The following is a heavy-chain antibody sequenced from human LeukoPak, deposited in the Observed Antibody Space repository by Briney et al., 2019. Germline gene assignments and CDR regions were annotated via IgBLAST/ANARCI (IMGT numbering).Heavy chain of an antibody. CDR2: IYYSGTT. V-gene: IGHV4-38-2*02. CDR1: GYSISSGYY. Sequence: SETLSLTCTVSGYSISSGYYWGWVRQPPGKGLEWIASIYYSGTTYYKPSLKSRLTISLDASNNQFSLRLSSVTAADTAIYSCAREDDYWAWNEHSSRDYWGQGILVTVSS. CDR3: AREDDYWAWNEHSSRDY. D-gene: IGHD2-8*02. J-gene: IGHJ4*02.